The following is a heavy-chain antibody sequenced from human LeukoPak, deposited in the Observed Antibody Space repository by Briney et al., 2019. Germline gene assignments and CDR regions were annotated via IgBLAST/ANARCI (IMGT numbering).Heavy chain of an antibody. CDR2: SYPGDSDT. V-gene: IGHV5-51*01. Sequence: GESLKISCKGSGYSFTSYWIGWVRQMPGKRLEWMGISYPGDSDTRYSPSFQGQVNISADKSISTAYLQWSSLKASDTAMYYCAKHLRGYDNYYYYMDVWGKGTTVTVSS. CDR1: GYSFTSYW. D-gene: IGHD5-12*01. J-gene: IGHJ6*03. CDR3: AKHLRGYDNYYYYMDV.